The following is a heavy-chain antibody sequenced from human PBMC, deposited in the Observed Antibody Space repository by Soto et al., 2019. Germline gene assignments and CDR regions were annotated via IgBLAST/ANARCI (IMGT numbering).Heavy chain of an antibody. D-gene: IGHD2-21*02. J-gene: IGHJ4*02. CDR2: LYKRDHT. Sequence: PGGSLRLSCAVSGFTVSSNYMSWVRQAPGKGLEWVSILYKRDHTYYADSVKGRFTVSRDESKNTLFLEMNNLRAEDTALYYCASNRGLYCGGDCYAHYFDHWGQGTLVTVSS. CDR3: ASNRGLYCGGDCYAHYFDH. CDR1: GFTVSSNY. V-gene: IGHV3-53*01.